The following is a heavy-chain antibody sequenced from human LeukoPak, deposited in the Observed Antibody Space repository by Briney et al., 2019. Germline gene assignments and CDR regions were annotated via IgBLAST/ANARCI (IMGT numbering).Heavy chain of an antibody. Sequence: GGSLRLSCAASGFTLSSYAMSWVRQGPGKGLEWVSAISVSGNTYHADSVKGRFTISRDSSKNTLYLQMNSLRAEDAAVYYCAKDGRQWKTYYYGSGSANAFDIWGQGTMVTVSS. CDR3: AKDGRQWKTYYYGSGSANAFDI. CDR1: GFTLSSYA. V-gene: IGHV3-23*01. D-gene: IGHD3-10*01. CDR2: ISVSGNT. J-gene: IGHJ3*02.